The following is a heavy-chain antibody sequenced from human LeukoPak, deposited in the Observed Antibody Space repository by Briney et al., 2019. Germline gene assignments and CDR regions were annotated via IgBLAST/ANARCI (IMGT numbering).Heavy chain of an antibody. V-gene: IGHV3-48*04. Sequence: GGSLRLSCAASGFTFSHYTLNWVRQAPGKGLEWVSYISSSGSTIYYADSVKGRFTISRDNAKNSLYLQMNSLRAEDTAVYYCARDSRVRGGDDSSGYYSAFDIWGQGTMVTVSS. CDR2: ISSSGSTI. CDR3: ARDSRVRGGDDSSGYYSAFDI. D-gene: IGHD3-22*01. CDR1: GFTFSHYT. J-gene: IGHJ3*02.